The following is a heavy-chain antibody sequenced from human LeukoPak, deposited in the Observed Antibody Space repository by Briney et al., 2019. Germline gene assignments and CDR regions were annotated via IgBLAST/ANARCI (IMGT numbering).Heavy chain of an antibody. D-gene: IGHD5-18*01. CDR3: ARDLSGNIHLWSPDY. Sequence: GGSLRLSCAASGFTFSSYSMNWVRQAPGKGLEWVSSISSSSSYIYYADSGKGRFTISRDNAKNSLYLQMNSLRAEDTAVYYCARDLSGNIHLWSPDYWGQGTLVTVSS. CDR2: ISSSSSYI. J-gene: IGHJ4*02. V-gene: IGHV3-21*01. CDR1: GFTFSSYS.